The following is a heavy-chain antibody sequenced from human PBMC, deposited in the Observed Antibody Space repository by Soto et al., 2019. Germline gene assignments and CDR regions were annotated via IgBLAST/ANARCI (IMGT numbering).Heavy chain of an antibody. V-gene: IGHV2-70*13. J-gene: IGHJ6*02. D-gene: IGHD1-20*01. CDR3: ARSIRGPRRFNGMDV. Sequence: SGPTLVNPPETLTLTCTFSGFSLTSPGMCVSWIRQPPGKALEWLALIERDDDDKYHSTSLKTRLTISKDTRKNQVVLTMANMDPADTGTYYCARSIRGPRRFNGMDVWGQGTTVTVSS. CDR1: GFSLTSPGMC. CDR2: IERDDDDK.